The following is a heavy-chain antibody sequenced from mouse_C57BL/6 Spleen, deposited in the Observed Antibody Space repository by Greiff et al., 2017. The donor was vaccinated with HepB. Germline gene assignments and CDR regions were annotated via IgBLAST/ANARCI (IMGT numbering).Heavy chain of an antibody. CDR1: GYTFTSYW. D-gene: IGHD2-3*01. Sequence: VQLQQSGAELVMPGASVKLSCKASGYTFTSYWMHWVKQRPGQGLEWIGEIDPSDSYTNYNQKFKGKSTLTVDKSSSTAYMQLSSLTSEDSAVYYCARSLDGYYGPFAYWGQGTLVTVSA. CDR2: IDPSDSYT. CDR3: ARSLDGYYGPFAY. V-gene: IGHV1-69*01. J-gene: IGHJ3*01.